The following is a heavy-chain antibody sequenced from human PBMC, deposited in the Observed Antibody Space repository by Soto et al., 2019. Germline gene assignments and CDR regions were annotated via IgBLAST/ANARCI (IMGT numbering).Heavy chain of an antibody. CDR2: IYYSGST. J-gene: IGHJ4*02. CDR3: ARDRPFGVVITPTIDY. CDR1: GGSISSGDYY. V-gene: IGHV4-30-4*01. Sequence: LSLTCTVSGGSISSGDYYWSWIRQPPGKGLEWIGYIYYSGSTYYNPSLKSRVTISVDTSKNQFSLKLSSVTAADTAVYYCARDRPFGVVITPTIDYWGQGTLVTVSS. D-gene: IGHD3-3*01.